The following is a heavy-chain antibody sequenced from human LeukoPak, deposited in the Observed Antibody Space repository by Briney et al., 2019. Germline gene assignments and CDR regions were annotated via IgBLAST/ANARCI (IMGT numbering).Heavy chain of an antibody. V-gene: IGHV4-4*07. CDR3: AREFYGGQPAY. CDR2: LYTNGRT. D-gene: IGHD4-23*01. J-gene: IGHJ4*02. CDR1: GGSISSYY. Sequence: SETLSLTCTVSGGSISSYYWSWIRQPAGKGLEWIGRLYTNGRTNYNPSLKSRVTMSRDTSKNQFSLKLTSVTAADTAVYYCAREFYGGQPAYWGQGTPVTVSS.